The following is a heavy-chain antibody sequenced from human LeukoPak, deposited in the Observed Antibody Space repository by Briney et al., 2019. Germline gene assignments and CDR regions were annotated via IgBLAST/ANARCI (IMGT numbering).Heavy chain of an antibody. D-gene: IGHD6-13*01. V-gene: IGHV1-2*02. CDR1: GYTFTGHY. J-gene: IGHJ5*02. Sequence: GASVKVSCKASGYTFTGHYIHWVRQAPGQRLEWMGWINRNSGGTRYGQKCQGRVNVTRETSISTAYMELSNLRSDDTAVYYCARGPRLAVAGTTRWFDPWGQGTLVTVSS. CDR3: ARGPRLAVAGTTRWFDP. CDR2: INRNSGGT.